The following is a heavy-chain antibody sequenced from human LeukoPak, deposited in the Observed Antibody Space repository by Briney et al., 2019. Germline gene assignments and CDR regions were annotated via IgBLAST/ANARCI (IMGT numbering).Heavy chain of an antibody. CDR3: ARDPDITGTLYFDY. CDR2: IYCSGST. D-gene: IGHD1-7*01. V-gene: IGHV4-59*01. J-gene: IGHJ4*02. CDR1: GGSISSYS. Sequence: PSETLSLTCTVSGGSISSYSWSWIRQPPGKGLEWIGYIYCSGSTNYNPSLKSRVTISVDTSKNQFSLKLSSVTAADTAVYYCARDPDITGTLYFDYWGQGTLVTVSS.